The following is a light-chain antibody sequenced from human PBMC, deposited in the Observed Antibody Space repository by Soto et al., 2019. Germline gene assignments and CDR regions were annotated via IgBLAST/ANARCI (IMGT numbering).Light chain of an antibody. Sequence: DTVMTQSPATLSVSPGERATLSCRASQSVSSNLAGYQQKPGQAPRLLIYGASTRATGIPARFSGSGSGTDFTLTISSLQSEDCAVYYCQQYNNWPPYTFGQGTKLEIK. CDR2: GAS. J-gene: IGKJ2*01. V-gene: IGKV3-15*01. CDR1: QSVSSN. CDR3: QQYNNWPPYT.